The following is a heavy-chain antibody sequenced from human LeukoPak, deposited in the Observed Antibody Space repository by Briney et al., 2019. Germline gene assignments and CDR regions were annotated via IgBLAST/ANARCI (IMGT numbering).Heavy chain of an antibody. CDR3: ARCTILGPRGRNWFDP. CDR2: IYYSGST. CDR1: GGSISSGDYY. Sequence: PSETLSLTCTVSGGSISSGDYYWSWIRQPPGKGLEWIGYIYYSGSTYYNPSLKSRVTISVDTSKNQFSLKLSSVTAADTAVYYCARCTILGPRGRNWFDPWGQGTLVTVSS. J-gene: IGHJ5*02. D-gene: IGHD3-9*01. V-gene: IGHV4-30-4*01.